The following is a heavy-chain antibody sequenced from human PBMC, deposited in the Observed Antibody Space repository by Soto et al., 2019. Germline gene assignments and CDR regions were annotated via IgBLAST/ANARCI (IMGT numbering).Heavy chain of an antibody. J-gene: IGHJ4*02. CDR3: AKALSSSWFVPLGGY. CDR2: ISGSGGST. V-gene: IGHV3-23*01. Sequence: GGSLRLSCAASGFTFSSYAMSWVRQAPGKGLEWVSAISGSGGSTYYADSVKGRFTISRDNSKNTLYLQMNSLRAEDTAVYYCAKALSSSWFVPLGGYWGQGTLVTVSS. CDR1: GFTFSSYA. D-gene: IGHD6-13*01.